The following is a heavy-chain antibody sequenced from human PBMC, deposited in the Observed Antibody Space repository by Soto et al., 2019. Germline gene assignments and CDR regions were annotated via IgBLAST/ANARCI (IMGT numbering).Heavy chain of an antibody. D-gene: IGHD5-18*01. CDR1: GFSLSTSGMC. J-gene: IGHJ6*02. Sequence: VATLVNPTQNLTLTCTFSGFSLSTSGMCVSWIRQPPGKALEWLALIDWDDDKYYSTSLKTRLTISKDTSKNQVVLTMTNMDPVDTATYYCARIRVRPHIQIPTYGMDVWGQGTTVTVSS. CDR3: ARIRVRPHIQIPTYGMDV. V-gene: IGHV2-70*01. CDR2: IDWDDDK.